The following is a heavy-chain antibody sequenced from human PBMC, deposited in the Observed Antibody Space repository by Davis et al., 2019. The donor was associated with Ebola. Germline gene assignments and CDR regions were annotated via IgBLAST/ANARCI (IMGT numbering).Heavy chain of an antibody. J-gene: IGHJ4*02. D-gene: IGHD3-16*01. CDR1: GGSISGYY. CDR2: IYYSGST. V-gene: IGHV4-59*05. CDR3: ARDVSY. Sequence: SETLSLTCTVSGGSISGYYWSWIRQPPGKGLEWIGSIYYSGSTYYNPSLKSRVTISVDTSKNQFSLKVSSVTAADTAVYYCARDVSYWGQGTLVTVSS.